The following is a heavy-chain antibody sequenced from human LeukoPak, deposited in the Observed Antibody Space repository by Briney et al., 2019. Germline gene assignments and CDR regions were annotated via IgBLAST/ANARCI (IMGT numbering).Heavy chain of an antibody. CDR1: GFTFSSYG. CDR2: IWYDGSNK. D-gene: IGHD6-19*01. CDR3: ARDSSGWYYFDY. V-gene: IGHV3-33*01. Sequence: GGSLRLSCAASGFTFSSYGMHWVRQAPGKGLEWVAVIWYDGSNKYYADSVKGRFTISRDNSKNTLCLQMDSLRAEDTAVYYCARDSSGWYYFDYWGQGTLVTVSS. J-gene: IGHJ4*02.